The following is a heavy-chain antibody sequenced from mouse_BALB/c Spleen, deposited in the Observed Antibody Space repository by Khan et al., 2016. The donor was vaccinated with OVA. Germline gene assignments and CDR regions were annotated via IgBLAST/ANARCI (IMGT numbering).Heavy chain of an antibody. CDR1: GFTFSTYA. CDR2: ISTGDTYT. J-gene: IGHJ1*01. Sequence: EVELVESGGGLVKSGGSLKLSCAASGFTFSTYAMSWVRQTPEKRLEWVATISTGDTYTYYPDSVKGRFTISRDNAKNTLYLQMSSLRSEDTAIYYSARPPSTTVVATSYWYFDVWGEGTTVTVST. D-gene: IGHD1-1*01. CDR3: ARPPSTTVVATSYWYFDV. V-gene: IGHV5-9-3*01.